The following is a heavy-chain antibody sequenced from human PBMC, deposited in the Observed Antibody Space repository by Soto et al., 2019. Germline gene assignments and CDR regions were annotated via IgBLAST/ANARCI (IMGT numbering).Heavy chain of an antibody. J-gene: IGHJ4*02. D-gene: IGHD3-9*01. Sequence: ASVKVSCKASGYNFNNYGISWVRQAPGQGLEWMGWISVYSGHTNYAQKLQGRVTMTTDTSTSTAYMELRSLRSDDTAVYYCAMAEAFYDILTGCKTDYWGQGTLVTVS. CDR1: GYNFNNYG. V-gene: IGHV1-18*01. CDR2: ISVYSGHT. CDR3: AMAEAFYDILTGCKTDY.